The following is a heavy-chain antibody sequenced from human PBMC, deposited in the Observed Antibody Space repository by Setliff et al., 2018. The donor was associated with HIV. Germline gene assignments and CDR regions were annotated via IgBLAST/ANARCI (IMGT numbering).Heavy chain of an antibody. Sequence: PGESLTISCKTSGHSFTTYWIGWVRQMPGKGLEWMAILYPGDSDTRYSPSFQSQVTVSADKSIGTAYLQWNSLKASDTALYFCARAPNSPYYSNVWYADHWGQGTLVTVSS. CDR2: LYPGDSDT. CDR3: ARAPNSPYYSNVWYADH. D-gene: IGHD3-22*01. V-gene: IGHV5-51*01. J-gene: IGHJ5*02. CDR1: GHSFTTYW.